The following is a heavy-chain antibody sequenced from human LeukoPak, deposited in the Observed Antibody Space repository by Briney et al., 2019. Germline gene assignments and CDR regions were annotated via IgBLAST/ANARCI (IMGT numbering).Heavy chain of an antibody. V-gene: IGHV4-4*07. CDR3: ARTTGSGSYYYYYYYYVDV. CDR1: GGSISSYY. Sequence: PSETLSLTCTVSGGSISSYYWSWIRQPAGKGLEWIGRIYTSGSTNYNPSLKSRVTMSADTSKNQFSLKLSSVTAADTAVYYCARTTGSGSYYYYYYYYVDVWGKGTTVTVTS. D-gene: IGHD3-10*01. CDR2: IYTSGST. J-gene: IGHJ6*03.